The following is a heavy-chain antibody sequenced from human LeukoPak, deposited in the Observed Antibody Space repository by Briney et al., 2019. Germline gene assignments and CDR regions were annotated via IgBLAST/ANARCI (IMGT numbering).Heavy chain of an antibody. CDR3: ARDGDNWNYSAEYFQH. CDR1: GYTFTSYG. J-gene: IGHJ1*01. CDR2: ISAYNGNT. Sequence: GASVKVSCKASGYTFTSYGISWVRQAPGQGLEWMGWISAYNGNTNYAQKLQGRVTMTTDTSTSTAYMELRSLRSDDTAVYYCARDGDNWNYSAEYFQHWGQGTLVTVSS. V-gene: IGHV1-18*01. D-gene: IGHD1-7*01.